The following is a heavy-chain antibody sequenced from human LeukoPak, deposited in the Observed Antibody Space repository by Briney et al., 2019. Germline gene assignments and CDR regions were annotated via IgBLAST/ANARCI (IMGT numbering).Heavy chain of an antibody. Sequence: ASVKVSCKASGYTFTSYGISWVRQAPGQGLEWMGWICAYNGNTNYAQKLQGRVTMTTDTSTSTAYMELRSLRSDDTAVYYCARVRRIAAARSGIDAFDIWGQGTMVTVSS. CDR2: ICAYNGNT. CDR1: GYTFTSYG. V-gene: IGHV1-18*01. D-gene: IGHD6-13*01. J-gene: IGHJ3*02. CDR3: ARVRRIAAARSGIDAFDI.